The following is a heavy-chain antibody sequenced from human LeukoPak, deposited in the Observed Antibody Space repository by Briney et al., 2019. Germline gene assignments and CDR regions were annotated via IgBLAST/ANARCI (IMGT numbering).Heavy chain of an antibody. J-gene: IGHJ4*02. CDR2: IYYSGST. CDR1: GGSISSGGYY. V-gene: IGHV4-31*03. CDR3: ARDLGYCTNGVCHTRFDY. Sequence: SQTLSLTCTVSGGSISSGGYYWSWIRQHPGKGLEWIGYIYYSGSTYYNPSLKSRVTISVDTSKNQFSLKLSSVTAADTAVYYCARDLGYCTNGVCHTRFDYWGQGTLVAVSS. D-gene: IGHD2-8*01.